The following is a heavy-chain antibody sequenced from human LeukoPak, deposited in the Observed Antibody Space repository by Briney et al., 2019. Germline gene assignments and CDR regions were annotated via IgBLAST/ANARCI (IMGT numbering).Heavy chain of an antibody. CDR3: ASSRLPAAKNWFDP. J-gene: IGHJ5*02. Sequence: GGSLRLSCAASGFTFSSYSMNWVRQAPGKGLEWVSSISSSYIYYADSVKGRFTISRDNAKNSLYLQMNSLRAEDTAVYYCASSRLPAAKNWFDPWGQGTLVTVSS. V-gene: IGHV3-21*01. D-gene: IGHD2-2*01. CDR1: GFTFSSYS. CDR2: ISSSYI.